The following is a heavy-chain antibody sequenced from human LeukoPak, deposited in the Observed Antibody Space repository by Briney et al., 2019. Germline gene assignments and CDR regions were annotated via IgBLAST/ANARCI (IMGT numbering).Heavy chain of an antibody. Sequence: SETLSLTCTVSGGSISSYYWSWIRQPPGKGLEWIGYIYYSGSTNYNSSLKSRVTISVDTSKNQFSLKLSSVTAADTAVYYCARVNMGLAFDIWGQGTMVTVSS. CDR3: ARVNMGLAFDI. D-gene: IGHD3-10*01. CDR1: GGSISSYY. J-gene: IGHJ3*02. CDR2: IYYSGST. V-gene: IGHV4-59*01.